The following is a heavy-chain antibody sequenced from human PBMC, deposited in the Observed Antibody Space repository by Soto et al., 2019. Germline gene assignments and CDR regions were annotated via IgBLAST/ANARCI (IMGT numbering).Heavy chain of an antibody. CDR3: ARDETYYYGSGPV. J-gene: IGHJ4*02. CDR1: GFTFSTYW. CDR2: IKQDGSEK. D-gene: IGHD3-10*01. V-gene: IGHV3-7*01. Sequence: GGSLRLSCAASGFTFSTYWMSWVRQAPGKGREWVANIKQDGSEKYYVDSVKGRFTISRDNAKNSLYLQMNSLRAEDTAVYYCARDETYYYGSGPVGGQGTLVTVSS.